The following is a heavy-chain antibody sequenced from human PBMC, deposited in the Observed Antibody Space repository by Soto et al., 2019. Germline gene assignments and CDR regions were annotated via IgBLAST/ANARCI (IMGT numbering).Heavy chain of an antibody. CDR1: SAPVSSTTYT. CDR3: ARAGGLGAVAVDY. CDR2: VYYGGRS. V-gene: IGHV4-39*01. Sequence: PSETLSLTCTVSSAPVSSTTYTWGWIRQPPGKGLEWVASVYYGGRSYYNPSLNSRVTISVDTSKNQFSLKMTSVTAADTAVYYCARAGGLGAVAVDYWGQGTLVT. D-gene: IGHD6-19*01. J-gene: IGHJ4*02.